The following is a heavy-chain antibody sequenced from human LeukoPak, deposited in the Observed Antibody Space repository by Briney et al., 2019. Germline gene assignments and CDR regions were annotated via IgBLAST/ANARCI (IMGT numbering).Heavy chain of an antibody. CDR3: ARDISSSWYGEYFQH. CDR2: ISSSSTYI. Sequence: AGGSLRLSCAASGFTFSSYSMNWVRQAPGKGLEWVSSISSSSTYIYYGDSVKGRFTISRDNAKNSLYLQMDSLRAEDTAVYYCARDISSSWYGEYFQHWGQGTLVTVSS. V-gene: IGHV3-21*01. D-gene: IGHD6-13*01. CDR1: GFTFSSYS. J-gene: IGHJ1*01.